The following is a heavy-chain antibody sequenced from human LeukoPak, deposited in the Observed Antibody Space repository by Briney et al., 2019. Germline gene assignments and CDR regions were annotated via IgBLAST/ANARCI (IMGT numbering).Heavy chain of an antibody. CDR3: ARGRTTVTTWFDY. V-gene: IGHV4-34*01. CDR1: GGSFSGYY. D-gene: IGHD4-17*01. J-gene: IGHJ4*02. CDR2: INHSGST. Sequence: PSETLSLTCAVYGGSFSGYYWRWIRQPPGKGLEWIGEINHSGSTNYNPSLKSRVTISVDTSKNQFSLKLSSVTAADTAVYYCARGRTTVTTWFDYWGQGTLVTVSS.